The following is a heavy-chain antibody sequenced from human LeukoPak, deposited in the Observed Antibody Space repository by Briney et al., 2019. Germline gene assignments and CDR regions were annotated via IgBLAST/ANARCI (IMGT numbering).Heavy chain of an antibody. CDR2: IYSGGST. J-gene: IGHJ3*02. Sequence: EGSLRLSCAASGFTFSNAWMSWVRQAPGKGLEWVSVIYSGGSTYYADSVKGRFTISRDNSKNTLYLQMNSLRAEDTAVYYCARDDEDAFDIWGQGTMVTVSS. CDR3: ARDDEDAFDI. CDR1: GFTFSNAW. V-gene: IGHV3-53*01.